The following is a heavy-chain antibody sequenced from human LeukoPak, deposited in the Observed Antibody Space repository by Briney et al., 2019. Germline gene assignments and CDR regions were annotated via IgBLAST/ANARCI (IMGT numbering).Heavy chain of an antibody. J-gene: IGHJ4*02. Sequence: SQTLSLTCTVSGGSISSGGYYWSWIRQHPGKGLEWIGYIYYSGSTYHNPSLKSRVTISVDTSKNQFSLKLSSVTAADTAVYYCAREVAVAGTPYYFDYWGQGTLVTVSS. CDR3: AREVAVAGTPYYFDY. CDR2: IYYSGST. V-gene: IGHV4-31*03. CDR1: GGSISSGGYY. D-gene: IGHD6-19*01.